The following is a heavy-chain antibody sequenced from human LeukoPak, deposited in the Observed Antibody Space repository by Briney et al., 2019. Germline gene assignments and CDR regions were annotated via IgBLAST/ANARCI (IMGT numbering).Heavy chain of an antibody. CDR1: GFTFSSYA. CDR3: ARDLGPTDY. CDR2: ISYDGSNK. Sequence: GGSLRLSCAASGFTFSSYAMHWVRQAPGKGLEWVTIISYDGSNKYYADSVKGRFTTSRDNAKNSLYLQMNSLRAEDTAVYYCARDLGPTDYWGQGTLVTVSS. D-gene: IGHD7-27*01. V-gene: IGHV3-30-3*01. J-gene: IGHJ4*02.